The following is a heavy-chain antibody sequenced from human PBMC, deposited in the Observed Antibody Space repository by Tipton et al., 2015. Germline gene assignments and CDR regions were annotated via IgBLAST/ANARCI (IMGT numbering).Heavy chain of an antibody. Sequence: SLRLSCEASGFSFSDYYMSWIRQAPGKGLEWVSYISISGSTIYYADSVKGRFSISRDNAKNSLYLQMNSLGAEDTAVYYCARVVPNIVVMVYAYHSLDVWGQGTTVTVSS. CDR1: GFSFSDYY. CDR3: ARVVPNIVVMVYAYHSLDV. J-gene: IGHJ6*02. D-gene: IGHD2-8*01. CDR2: ISISGSTI. V-gene: IGHV3-11*01.